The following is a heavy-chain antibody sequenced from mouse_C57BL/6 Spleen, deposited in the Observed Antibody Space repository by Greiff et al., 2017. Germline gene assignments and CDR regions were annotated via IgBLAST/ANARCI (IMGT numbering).Heavy chain of an antibody. CDR2: IYPGSGNT. CDR1: GYSFTSYY. Sequence: QVQLQQSGPELVKPGASVKISCKASGYSFTSYYIHWVKQRPGQGLEWIGWIYPGSGNTKYNEKFKGKDTLTADTSSSTAYMQLSSLTSEDSAVYYCARSLNWDVFDYWGQGTTLTVSS. CDR3: ARSLNWDVFDY. D-gene: IGHD4-1*01. J-gene: IGHJ2*01. V-gene: IGHV1-66*01.